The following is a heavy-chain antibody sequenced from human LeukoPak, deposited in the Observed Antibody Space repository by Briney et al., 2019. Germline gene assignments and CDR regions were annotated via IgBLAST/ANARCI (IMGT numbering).Heavy chain of an antibody. CDR3: AKDREIYGDYGYPSVLGY. CDR2: ISGSGGST. J-gene: IGHJ4*02. D-gene: IGHD4-17*01. V-gene: IGHV3-23*01. CDR1: GFTFDDYA. Sequence: PGGSLRLSCAASGFTFDDYAMHWVRQAPGKGLEWVSAISGSGGSTYYADSVKGRFTISRDNSKNTLYLQMNSLRAEDTAVYYCAKDREIYGDYGYPSVLGYWGQGTLVTVSS.